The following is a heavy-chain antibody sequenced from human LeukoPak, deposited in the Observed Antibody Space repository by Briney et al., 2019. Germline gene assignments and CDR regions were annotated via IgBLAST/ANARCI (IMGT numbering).Heavy chain of an antibody. V-gene: IGHV3-7*01. J-gene: IGHJ4*02. Sequence: PGGSLRLSCIASGFTFTNYWMSWVRQAPGKGLEWVANIKPDGSEKYYVDSVKGRFTISRDNAKNSLSLQMNSLRAEDTAVFYCARRDNSGWRYYFDCWGQGTLVTVSS. CDR2: IKPDGSEK. CDR3: ARRDNSGWRYYFDC. CDR1: GFTFTNYW. D-gene: IGHD6-19*01.